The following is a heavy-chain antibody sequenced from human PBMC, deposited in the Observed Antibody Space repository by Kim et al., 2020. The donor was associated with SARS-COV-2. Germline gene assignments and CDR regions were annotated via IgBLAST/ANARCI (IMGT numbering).Heavy chain of an antibody. CDR1: GFTFSTYA. CDR3: AKVRSSYYYYYGMDV. J-gene: IGHJ6*02. D-gene: IGHD6-6*01. Sequence: GGSLRLSCAASGFTFSTYAMSWVRQAPGKGLEWVSGISGSGGSRDYADSVKGRFTISRDNSKNTVYVQMNSLRDEDTAVYYCAKVRSSYYYYYGMDVWG. V-gene: IGHV3-23*01. CDR2: ISGSGGSR.